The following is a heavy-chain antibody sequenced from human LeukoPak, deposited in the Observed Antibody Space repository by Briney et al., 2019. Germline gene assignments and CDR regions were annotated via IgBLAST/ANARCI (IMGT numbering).Heavy chain of an antibody. CDR1: GFTFSSYA. D-gene: IGHD6-19*01. CDR2: ISYDGSNK. J-gene: IGHJ4*02. V-gene: IGHV3-30*04. CDR3: ARWRRGGWSLDY. Sequence: GGSLRLSCAASGFTFSSYAMHWVRQAPGKGLEWVAVISYDGSNKYNAHSVKGRFTISRDNSKNTLYLQMSSLTAEDTAVYFCARWRRGGWSLDYWGQGTLVTVSS.